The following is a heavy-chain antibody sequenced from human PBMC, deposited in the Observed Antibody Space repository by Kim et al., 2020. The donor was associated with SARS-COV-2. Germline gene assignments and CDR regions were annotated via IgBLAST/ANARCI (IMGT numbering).Heavy chain of an antibody. CDR1: GFTFSSYW. Sequence: GGSLRLSCAASGFTFSSYWMSWVRQAPGKGLEWVANIKQDGSEKYYVDSVKGRFTISRDNAKNSLYLQMNSLRAEDTAVYYCARDAVVAVPAATISYYYYYGMDVWGQGTTVTVSS. D-gene: IGHD2-2*01. J-gene: IGHJ6*02. V-gene: IGHV3-7*03. CDR2: IKQDGSEK. CDR3: ARDAVVAVPAATISYYYYYGMDV.